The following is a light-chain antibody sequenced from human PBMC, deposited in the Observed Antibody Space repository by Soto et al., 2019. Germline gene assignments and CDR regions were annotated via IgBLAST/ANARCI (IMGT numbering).Light chain of an antibody. CDR1: QSVSSSY. CDR3: QQYGSSPLFFRFT. V-gene: IGKV3-20*01. J-gene: IGKJ3*01. Sequence: EIVLTQSPGTLSLSPGERATLSCRASQSVSSSYLAWYQQKPGQAPRLLIYGASSRATGIPDRFSGSGSGTDFTLTISRLEPEDFAVYYCQQYGSSPLFFRFTFGPGTKVDIK. CDR2: GAS.